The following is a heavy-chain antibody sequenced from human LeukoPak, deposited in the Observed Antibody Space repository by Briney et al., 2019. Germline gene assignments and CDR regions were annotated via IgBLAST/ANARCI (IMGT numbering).Heavy chain of an antibody. CDR3: ASQSRGVTVTYLPN. D-gene: IGHD4-17*01. Sequence: SVKVSCKTSGYSFTTYGITWVRQAPGQGLEWMGRIIPILGIANYAQKFQGRVTITADKSTSTAYMELSSLRSEDTAVYYCASQSRGVTVTYLPNWGQGTLVTVSS. CDR2: IIPILGIA. J-gene: IGHJ4*02. CDR1: GYSFTTYG. V-gene: IGHV1-69*04.